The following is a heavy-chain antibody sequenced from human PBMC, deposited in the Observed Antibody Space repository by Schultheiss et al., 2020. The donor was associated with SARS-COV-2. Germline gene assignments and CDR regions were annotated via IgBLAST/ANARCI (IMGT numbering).Heavy chain of an antibody. CDR1: GFSFDSYA. D-gene: IGHD3-9*01. Sequence: GESLKISCAASGFSFDSYAMHWVRQAPGTGLEWVAIIWYDGTKKYYGDSVRGRFTISRDNSKNTLFLQMNSLKTEDTALYYCARDYTLVTGGNFDFWGPGTQVTVSS. J-gene: IGHJ4*02. CDR3: ARDYTLVTGGNFDF. CDR2: IWYDGTKK. V-gene: IGHV3-30*02.